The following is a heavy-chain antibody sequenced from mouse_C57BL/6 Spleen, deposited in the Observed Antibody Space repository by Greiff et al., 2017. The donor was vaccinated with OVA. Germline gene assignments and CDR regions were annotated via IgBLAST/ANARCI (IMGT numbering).Heavy chain of an antibody. CDR1: GYTFTSYW. CDR2: IDPNSGGT. V-gene: IGHV1-72*01. Sequence: QVQLKQPGAELVKPGASVKLSCKASGYTFTSYWMHWVKQRPGRGLEWIGRIDPNSGGTKYNEKFKSKASLTVDKPSSTAYMQLSSLTSEDSAVYYCARFITTGGCAYWGQGTLVTVSA. D-gene: IGHD1-1*01. CDR3: ARFITTGGCAY. J-gene: IGHJ3*01.